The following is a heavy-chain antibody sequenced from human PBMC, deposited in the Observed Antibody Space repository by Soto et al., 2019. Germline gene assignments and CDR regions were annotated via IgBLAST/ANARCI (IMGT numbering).Heavy chain of an antibody. D-gene: IGHD3-3*01. Sequence: QVQLVQSGAEVKKPGSSVKVSCKASGGTFSSYAIRWVRQAPGQGLEWMGGIIPMFGTASYAQKFQGRLTIIADGSTSIAYMELTNLRSEDTAVYYCARGPFVEWSLAYYFYAMDVWGRGTTVIVSS. V-gene: IGHV1-69*12. CDR1: GGTFSSYA. J-gene: IGHJ6*02. CDR2: IIPMFGTA. CDR3: ARGPFVEWSLAYYFYAMDV.